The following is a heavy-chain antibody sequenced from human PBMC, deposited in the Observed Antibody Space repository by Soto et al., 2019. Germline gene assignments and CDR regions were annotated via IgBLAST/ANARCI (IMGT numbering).Heavy chain of an antibody. CDR2: ISGRGSFT. CDR3: ARSSGWRQVVGYKYGLDV. J-gene: IGHJ6*02. D-gene: IGHD5-18*01. V-gene: IGHV3-11*06. CDR1: GFTVSDHY. Sequence: ESGGGLVKPGGSLRLSCALSGFTVSDHYLTWIRQAPGRGLEWIAYISGRGSFTNYADSVKGRFIISRDIAQNSMYLQINSLRAEDTAVYYCARSSGWRQVVGYKYGLDVWGQGTAVTVSS.